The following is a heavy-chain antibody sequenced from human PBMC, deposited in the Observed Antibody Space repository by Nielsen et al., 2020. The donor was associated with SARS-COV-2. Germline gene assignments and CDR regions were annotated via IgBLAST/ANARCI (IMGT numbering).Heavy chain of an antibody. J-gene: IGHJ4*02. Sequence: ASVKVSCKASGYTFTSYDINWVRQATGQGLEWMGWMNPNSGNTGYAQKFQGRVTMTRNTSISTAYMELSSLRVEDTAVYYCARRNGDYQYYSDYWGQGTLVTVSS. CDR1: GYTFTSYD. CDR3: ARRNGDYQYYSDY. CDR2: MNPNSGNT. D-gene: IGHD4-17*01. V-gene: IGHV1-8*01.